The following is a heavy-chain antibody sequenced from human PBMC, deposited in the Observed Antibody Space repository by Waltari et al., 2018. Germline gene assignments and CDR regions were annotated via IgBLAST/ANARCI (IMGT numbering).Heavy chain of an antibody. CDR2: IYYSGRT. J-gene: IGHJ4*02. Sequence: QLQLQESGPGLVKPSETLSLTCTVSGGSISSSSYYWGWIRQPPGKGLEWIGSIYYSGRTYYNPSLKSRVTISVDTSKNQFSLKLSSVTAADTAVYYCARGIVVVVAATHFDYWGQGTLVTVSS. V-gene: IGHV4-39*01. CDR3: ARGIVVVVAATHFDY. CDR1: GGSISSSSYY. D-gene: IGHD2-15*01.